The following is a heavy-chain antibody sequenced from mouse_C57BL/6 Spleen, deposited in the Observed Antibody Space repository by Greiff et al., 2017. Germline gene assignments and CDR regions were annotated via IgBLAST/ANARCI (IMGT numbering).Heavy chain of an antibody. J-gene: IGHJ3*01. Sequence: EVKRVESGGDLVKPGGSLKLSCAASGFTFSSYGMSWVRQTPDKRLEWVATISSGGSYTYYPDSVKGRFTISRDNAKNTLYLQMSSLKSEDTAMYYCASDVAWFAYWGQGTLVTVSA. CDR3: ASDVAWFAY. V-gene: IGHV5-6*01. CDR1: GFTFSSYG. CDR2: ISSGGSYT.